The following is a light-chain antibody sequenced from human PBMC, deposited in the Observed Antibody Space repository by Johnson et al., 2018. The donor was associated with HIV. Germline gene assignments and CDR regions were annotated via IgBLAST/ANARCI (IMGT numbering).Light chain of an antibody. V-gene: IGLV1-51*01. J-gene: IGLJ1*01. CDR1: SSNIVNNY. CDR3: GTWDSSVSAYV. CDR2: DNT. Sequence: QSVLTQPPSVSAAPGQKVTISCSGSSSNIVNNYVSWYQQLPGTAPKLLIYDNTKRPSGIPDRFSGSKSDTSATLAITGLQTGDEADYYCGTWDSSVSAYVFGTGTKVTV.